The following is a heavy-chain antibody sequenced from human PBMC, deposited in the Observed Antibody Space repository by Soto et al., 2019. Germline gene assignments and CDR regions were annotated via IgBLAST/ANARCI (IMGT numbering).Heavy chain of an antibody. V-gene: IGHV2-5*02. D-gene: IGHD2-15*01. CDR3: ADRQDIDGMGV. CDR1: GFSLSTSGVG. J-gene: IGHJ6*02. Sequence: QITLKESGPPLVKPTQTLTLTCTFSGFSLSTSGVGVGWIRQPPGKALERLALIYWDDAKRYSPSLKSRLTITKDTSKNQVVLTMTNMDPVDTATYYCADRQDIDGMGVWGQGTTVTVSS. CDR2: IYWDDAK.